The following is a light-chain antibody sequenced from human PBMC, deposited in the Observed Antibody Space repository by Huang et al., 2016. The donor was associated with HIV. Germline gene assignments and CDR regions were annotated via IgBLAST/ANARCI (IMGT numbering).Light chain of an antibody. CDR2: GAS. J-gene: IGKJ4*01. V-gene: IGKV3-20*01. CDR1: QSVTNSD. Sequence: ETALTPSPGTLFVSPGERANLSCRASQSVTNSDLAWYRQKPGQAPRLLIYGASNRATGIPERFRGSGCGPDFTLTISRLEPEDFAVYYCYYYGSSPLTFGGGTKVEIK. CDR3: YYYGSSPLT.